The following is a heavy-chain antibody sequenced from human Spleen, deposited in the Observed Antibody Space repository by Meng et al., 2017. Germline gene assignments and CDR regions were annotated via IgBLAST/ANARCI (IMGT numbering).Heavy chain of an antibody. CDR3: VPRTTYFDS. D-gene: IGHD4-11*01. CDR2: ISSTGGAA. J-gene: IGHJ4*02. Sequence: EVQLVESGGGLVKPGGSLRLSCAASGFTFSTVGMNWVRQAPGKGLEWVSTISSTGGAAYYADSVKGRLTISRDNSKNTLYLQMNSLRAEDTAVYCCVPRTTYFDSWGLGTLVTVSS. V-gene: IGHV3-23*04. CDR1: GFTFSTVG.